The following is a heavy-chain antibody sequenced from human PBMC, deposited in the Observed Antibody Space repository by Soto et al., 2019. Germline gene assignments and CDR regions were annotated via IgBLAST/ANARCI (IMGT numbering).Heavy chain of an antibody. CDR2: IWYDGSNK. D-gene: IGHD6-13*01. V-gene: IGHV3-33*01. CDR1: GFTFSSYG. Sequence: GGSLRLSCAASGFTFSSYGMHWVRQAPGKGLEWVAVIWYDGSNKYYADSVKGRFTISRDNSKNTLYLQMNSLRAEDTAVYYCARETSPGIAAAALDYWGQGTLVTVSS. CDR3: ARETSPGIAAAALDY. J-gene: IGHJ4*02.